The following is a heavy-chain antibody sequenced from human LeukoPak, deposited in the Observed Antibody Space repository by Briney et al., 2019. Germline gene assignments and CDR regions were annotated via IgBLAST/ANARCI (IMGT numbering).Heavy chain of an antibody. Sequence: GASVKVSCKASGYTFTDHYMHWVQQAPGKGLEWMGRVDPEDGETIYAEKFQGRVTMTTDTSTSTAYMELRSLRPDDTAVYYCARAPGIAVAGDLGYWGQGTLVTVSS. CDR2: VDPEDGET. J-gene: IGHJ4*02. D-gene: IGHD6-19*01. CDR1: GYTFTDHY. V-gene: IGHV1-69-2*01. CDR3: ARAPGIAVAGDLGY.